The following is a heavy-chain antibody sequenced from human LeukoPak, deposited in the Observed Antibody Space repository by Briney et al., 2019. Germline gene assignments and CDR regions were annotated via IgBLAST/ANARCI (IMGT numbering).Heavy chain of an antibody. D-gene: IGHD6-19*01. J-gene: IGHJ4*02. V-gene: IGHV4-4*07. Sequence: SETLSLTCTVSGGSISSYYWSWIRQPAGKGLEWIGRIYTSGSTNYNPSLKSRVTMSVDTSKNQFSLQLNSVTPEDTAVYYCAGGGWYYFDYWGQGTLVTVSS. CDR3: AGGGWYYFDY. CDR1: GGSISSYY. CDR2: IYTSGST.